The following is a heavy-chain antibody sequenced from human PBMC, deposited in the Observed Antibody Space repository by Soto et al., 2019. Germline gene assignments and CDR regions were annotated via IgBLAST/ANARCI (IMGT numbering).Heavy chain of an antibody. J-gene: IGHJ6*02. V-gene: IGHV4-59*01. D-gene: IGHD6-13*01. Sequence: SETLSLTCTVSGGSISSYYWSWIRQPPGKGLEWIGYIYYSGSTNYNPSLKSRVTISVETSKNQFSMKLSSVTAAYTAVYYCASKKSSGYGGYYYYVMDVWGQGTTVTVSS. CDR2: IYYSGST. CDR1: GGSISSYY. CDR3: ASKKSSGYGGYYYYVMDV.